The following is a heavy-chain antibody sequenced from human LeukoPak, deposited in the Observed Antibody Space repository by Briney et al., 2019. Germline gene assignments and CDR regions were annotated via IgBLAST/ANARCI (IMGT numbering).Heavy chain of an antibody. Sequence: GGSLRLSCAASGFRFDYYMSWIRQTPGKGLEWVSLISGSGGSTYYADSVKGRFTISRDNSKNTLYLQMDSLRVEDTAVYYCAKGNIAARQDIMDVWGQGTTVTVSS. V-gene: IGHV3-23*01. D-gene: IGHD6-6*01. CDR3: AKGNIAARQDIMDV. CDR2: ISGSGGST. CDR1: GFRFDYY. J-gene: IGHJ6*02.